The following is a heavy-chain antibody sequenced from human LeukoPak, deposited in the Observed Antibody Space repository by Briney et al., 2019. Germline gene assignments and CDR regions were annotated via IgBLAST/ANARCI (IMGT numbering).Heavy chain of an antibody. Sequence: ASVKVSCKASGYTFTDYYLHWVRQAPGQGLEWMGRINAKNGGTEYAQKFQGRVTLTRDTSISTAYMVLTSLRYDDTAVYYCARVTSGTYHYWGQGTLVTISS. J-gene: IGHJ4*02. CDR1: GYTFTDYY. CDR2: INAKNGGT. D-gene: IGHD1-26*01. V-gene: IGHV1-2*06. CDR3: ARVTSGTYHY.